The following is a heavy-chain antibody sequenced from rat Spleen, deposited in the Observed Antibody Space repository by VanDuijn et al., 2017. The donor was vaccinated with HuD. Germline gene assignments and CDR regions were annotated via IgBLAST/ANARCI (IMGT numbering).Heavy chain of an antibody. CDR2: ISTGSDNT. Sequence: EVQLVESGGGLVQPGRSLKLSCAASGFSFSNYDMAWVRQAPTNGLEWIASISTGSDNTYYRGSVKGRFNLFRDDAKNIQYLQMDSLRSEDTATYYCTRHGGLRNWFAYWGQGTLVTVSS. CDR1: GFSFSNYD. CDR3: TRHGGLRNWFAY. V-gene: IGHV5S13*01. J-gene: IGHJ3*01. D-gene: IGHD1-11*01.